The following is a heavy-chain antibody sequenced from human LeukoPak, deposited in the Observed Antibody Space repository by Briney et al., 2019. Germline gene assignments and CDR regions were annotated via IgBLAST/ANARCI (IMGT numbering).Heavy chain of an antibody. V-gene: IGHV4-39*01. J-gene: IGHJ6*03. D-gene: IGHD6-13*01. CDR2: IYYSGST. CDR3: ARHAPYSSPDYHYYMDV. Sequence: SETLSLTCTVSGGSISSSTNNWGWIRQPPGKGLEWIGTIYYSGSTYYNPSLKSRVTISVDKSKNQCSLRLTSVTAADTAVYYCARHAPYSSPDYHYYMDVWGKGTTVTVSS. CDR1: GGSISSSTNN.